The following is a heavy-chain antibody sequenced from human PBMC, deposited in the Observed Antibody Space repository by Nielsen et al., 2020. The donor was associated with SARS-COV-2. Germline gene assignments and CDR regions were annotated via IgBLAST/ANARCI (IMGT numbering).Heavy chain of an antibody. Sequence: GESLKISCAASGFAFSSYALHWVRRAPGKGLEWVSAIGTGGDTYYADSVMGRFTISRDNAKNSLYLQMNSLRAEDTALYYCAKGHSSGWYNWFDPWGQGTLVTVSS. CDR1: GFAFSSYA. J-gene: IGHJ5*02. CDR2: IGTGGDT. D-gene: IGHD6-19*01. V-gene: IGHV3-47*02. CDR3: AKGHSSGWYNWFDP.